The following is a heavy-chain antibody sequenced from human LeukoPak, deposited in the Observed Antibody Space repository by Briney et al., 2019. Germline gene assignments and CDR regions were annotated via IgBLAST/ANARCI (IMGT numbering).Heavy chain of an antibody. CDR2: IYYSGST. J-gene: IGHJ4*02. D-gene: IGHD6-13*01. CDR1: GGSISSSSYY. V-gene: IGHV4-39*01. CDR3: SGGIAAFARGY. Sequence: PSETLSLTCTVSGGSISSSSYYWGWIRQPPGKGLEWIESIYYSGSTYYNPPLKSRVTISVDTSKNQFPLKLSSVTAADTAVYYCSGGIAAFARGYWGQGTLVTVSS.